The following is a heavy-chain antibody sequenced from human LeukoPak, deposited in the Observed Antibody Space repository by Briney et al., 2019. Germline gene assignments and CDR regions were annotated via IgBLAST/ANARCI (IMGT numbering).Heavy chain of an antibody. CDR3: AREPYGSGTFDY. J-gene: IGHJ4*02. V-gene: IGHV4-59*01. Sequence: SSETLSLTCTVSGXSISSYYWSWIRQPPGKGLEWIGYIYYSGSTNYNPSLKSRVTISVDTSKNQFSLKLSSVTAADTAEYYCAREPYGSGTFDYWGQGTLVTVSA. CDR2: IYYSGST. D-gene: IGHD3-10*01. CDR1: GXSISSYY.